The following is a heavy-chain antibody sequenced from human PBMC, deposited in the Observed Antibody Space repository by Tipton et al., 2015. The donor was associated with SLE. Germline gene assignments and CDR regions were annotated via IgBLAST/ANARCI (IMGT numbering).Heavy chain of an antibody. V-gene: IGHV4-59*08. CDR2: LSDIGRT. J-gene: IGHJ3*02. CDR3: AIQRDLDAFDI. CDR1: GASFSGYY. Sequence: TLSLTCTVSGASFSGYYWSWIRQPPGKGLEWIGYLSDIGRTNYKSSLRSRVTISVDTSRNLLSLKVTSVTAADTAVYYCAIQRDLDAFDIWGQGTMVIVSS.